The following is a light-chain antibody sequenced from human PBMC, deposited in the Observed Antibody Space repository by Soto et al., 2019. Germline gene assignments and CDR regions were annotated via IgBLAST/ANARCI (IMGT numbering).Light chain of an antibody. CDR1: SSDVGGYNY. J-gene: IGLJ2*01. CDR2: DVS. Sequence: QSALTQPASVSGSPGQSITISCTGTSSDVGGYNYVSWYQQHPGKAPKLMIYDVSNRPSGVSNRFSGSKSGNTASLTISGLQDDEEDDYYCSSYTSSSTPGVFGGGTQLTVL. V-gene: IGLV2-14*01. CDR3: SSYTSSSTPGV.